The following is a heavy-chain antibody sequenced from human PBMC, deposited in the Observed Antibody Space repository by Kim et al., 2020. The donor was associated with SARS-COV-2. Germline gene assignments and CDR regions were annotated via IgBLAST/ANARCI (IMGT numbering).Heavy chain of an antibody. D-gene: IGHD2-2*02. CDR1: GYTFTSYG. CDR3: AREFRYCSSTSCYSPGGKNYYGMDV. V-gene: IGHV1-18*01. CDR2: ISAYNGNT. Sequence: ASVKVSCKASGYTFTSYGISWVRQAPGQGLEWMGWISAYNGNTNYAQKLQGRVTMTTDTSTSTAYMELRSLRSDDTAVYYCAREFRYCSSTSCYSPGGKNYYGMDVWGQGTTVTVSS. J-gene: IGHJ6*02.